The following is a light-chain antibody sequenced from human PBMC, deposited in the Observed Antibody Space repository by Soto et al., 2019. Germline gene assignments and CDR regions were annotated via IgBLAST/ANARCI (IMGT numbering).Light chain of an antibody. V-gene: IGKV3-20*01. CDR3: QQYSSLPET. Sequence: EIVLTQSPGTLSLSPGERATLSCRASQSIRDNWLAWYQRQPGQAPRLLIYGASSRATGIPARFSGSGSGTDFTLTISRLEPEDFALYYCQQYSSLPETFGQGTRVDIK. J-gene: IGKJ1*01. CDR2: GAS. CDR1: QSIRDNW.